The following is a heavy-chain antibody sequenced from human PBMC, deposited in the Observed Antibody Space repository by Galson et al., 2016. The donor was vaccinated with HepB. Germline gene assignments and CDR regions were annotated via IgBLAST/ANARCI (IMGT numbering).Heavy chain of an antibody. CDR3: ARDAFYDTSGLVWHFDY. V-gene: IGHV3-33*01. Sequence: SLRLSCAASGFTFSSLGMHWVRQAPGKGLKWVAVIWYDGSNKYYADSVKGRFTISRDNSKNTLYLQMNSLRAEDTAVYYCARDAFYDTSGLVWHFDYWGQGTLVTVSS. D-gene: IGHD3-22*01. CDR1: GFTFSSLG. J-gene: IGHJ4*02. CDR2: IWYDGSNK.